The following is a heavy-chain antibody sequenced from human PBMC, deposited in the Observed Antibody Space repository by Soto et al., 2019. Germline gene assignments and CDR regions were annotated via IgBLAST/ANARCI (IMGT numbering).Heavy chain of an antibody. Sequence: VQLQGSGPGLVKPSETLSLTCTVSGGSTTSYFCTWIRPPPGTGLAWIGYIYDSGSTNYNPSLKSRATISVDTSKNQFSLKLSSVTAADTAVYYCAKTDRNWFDPWGQGTLVTVSS. CDR1: GGSTTSYF. CDR3: AKTDRNWFDP. J-gene: IGHJ5*02. CDR2: IYDSGST. V-gene: IGHV4-59*01.